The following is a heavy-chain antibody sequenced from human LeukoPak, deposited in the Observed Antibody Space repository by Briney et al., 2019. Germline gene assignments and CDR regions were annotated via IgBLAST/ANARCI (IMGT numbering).Heavy chain of an antibody. CDR2: IYYDGST. D-gene: IGHD2-15*01. Sequence: SETLSLTCTVSGGSISSSDYYWGWIRQPPGKGLEWIGSIYYDGSTYYNPCLKSRVTISVDTSMNQFSLKLSFVTTADTAVYYCARALGYCSGGSCTRGYNWFDPWGQGTLVTVPS. CDR1: GGSISSSDYY. J-gene: IGHJ5*02. CDR3: ARALGYCSGGSCTRGYNWFDP. V-gene: IGHV4-39*01.